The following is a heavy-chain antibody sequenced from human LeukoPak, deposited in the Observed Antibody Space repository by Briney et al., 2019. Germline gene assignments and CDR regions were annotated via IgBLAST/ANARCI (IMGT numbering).Heavy chain of an antibody. Sequence: GGSLRLSCAASGFTFSSYGMHWVRQAPGKGLEWVAVISYDGSNKYYADSVKGRFTISRDNSKNTLYLQMNSLRAEDTAVYYCAKDLRGYSYGLYFDYWGQGTLVTVSS. CDR3: AKDLRGYSYGLYFDY. D-gene: IGHD5-18*01. CDR2: ISYDGSNK. J-gene: IGHJ4*02. CDR1: GFTFSSYG. V-gene: IGHV3-30*18.